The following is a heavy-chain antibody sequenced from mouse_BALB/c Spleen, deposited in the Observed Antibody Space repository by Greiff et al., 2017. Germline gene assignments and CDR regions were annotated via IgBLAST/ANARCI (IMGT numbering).Heavy chain of an antibody. CDR3: ARALNWGPIDY. V-gene: IGHV1-4*01. CDR2: INPSSGYT. J-gene: IGHJ2*01. D-gene: IGHD4-1*01. CDR1: GYTFTSYT. Sequence: VQLQESGAELARPGASVKMSCKASGYTFTSYTMHWVKQRPGQGLEWIGYINPSSGYTNYNQKFKDKATLTADKSSSTAYMQLSSLTSEDSAVYYCARALNWGPIDYWGQGTTLTGSS.